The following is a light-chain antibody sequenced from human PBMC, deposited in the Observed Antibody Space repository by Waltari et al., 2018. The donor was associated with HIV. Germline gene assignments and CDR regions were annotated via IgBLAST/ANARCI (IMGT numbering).Light chain of an antibody. CDR3: GTWDTSLTSGYV. CDR1: SSNLGDNS. CDR2: ENN. Sequence: QSVLTQPPPVSAAPGQKVTISCSGRSSNLGDNSSPWYQQLPGTAPKLLIYENNQRPSGIPDRFSGSKSATSATLDITGLQTGDEADYYCGTWDTSLTSGYVFGTGTKVTVL. J-gene: IGLJ1*01. V-gene: IGLV1-51*02.